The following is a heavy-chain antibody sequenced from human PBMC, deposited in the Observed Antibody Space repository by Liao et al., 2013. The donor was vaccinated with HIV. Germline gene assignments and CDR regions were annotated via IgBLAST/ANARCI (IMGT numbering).Heavy chain of an antibody. CDR3: ARDPGCGGDCNDAFDI. CDR2: IYYSGNT. J-gene: IGHJ3*02. CDR1: GGSISSGDYY. Sequence: QVQLQESGPGLVKPSQTLSLTCTVSGGSISSGDYYWSWIRQPPGKGLEWIGYIYYSGNTYYNPSLKSRVTISVDTSKNQFSLKLSSVTAADTAVYYCARDPGCGGDCNDAFDIWGQGTMVTVSS. V-gene: IGHV4-30-4*08. D-gene: IGHD2-21*01.